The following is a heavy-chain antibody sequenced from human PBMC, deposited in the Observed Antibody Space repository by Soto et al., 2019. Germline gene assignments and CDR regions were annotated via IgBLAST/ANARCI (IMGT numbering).Heavy chain of an antibody. CDR2: IVVGSGNT. V-gene: IGHV1-58*01. J-gene: IGHJ3*02. CDR1: GFIFTSSA. D-gene: IGHD2-21*02. CDR3: ARDRVGGDPDAFDI. Sequence: SVKVSCKTSGFIFTSSAVQWVRQARGQRLEWMGRIVVGSGNTNYAQKFQERVTITMDKSTSTAYMELSSLRSEVTAIYYCARDRVGGDPDAFDIWGQGTMVTVSS.